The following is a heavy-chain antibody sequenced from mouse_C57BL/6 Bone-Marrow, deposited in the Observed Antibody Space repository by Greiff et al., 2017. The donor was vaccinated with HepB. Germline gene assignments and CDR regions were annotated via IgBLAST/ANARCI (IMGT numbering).Heavy chain of an antibody. CDR1: GFTFSDYY. Sequence: EVKLVESEGGLVQPGRSMKLSCTASGFTFSDYYMAWVRQVPEKGLEWVANINYDGSSTYYLDSLKSRFIISRDNAKNILYLQMSSLKSEDTATYYCAREGKVYAMDYWGQGTSVTVSS. V-gene: IGHV5-16*01. CDR2: INYDGSST. J-gene: IGHJ4*01. CDR3: AREGKVYAMDY.